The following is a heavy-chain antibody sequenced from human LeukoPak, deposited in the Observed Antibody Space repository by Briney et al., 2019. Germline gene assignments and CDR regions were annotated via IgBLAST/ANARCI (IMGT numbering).Heavy chain of an antibody. J-gene: IGHJ3*01. CDR3: AGGCFSHGFDV. CDR1: AFTFRDYW. Sequence: GGSLSLSCAASAFTFRDYWIHWLPLAQGKGLVWVGSIDNDGSDSVYAVSVKGRITIATDNAKNTLFLQMNSLRAEDTAVYFCAGGCFSHGFDVWGQGTVVTVSS. CDR2: IDNDGSDS. D-gene: IGHD4/OR15-4a*01. V-gene: IGHV3-74*01.